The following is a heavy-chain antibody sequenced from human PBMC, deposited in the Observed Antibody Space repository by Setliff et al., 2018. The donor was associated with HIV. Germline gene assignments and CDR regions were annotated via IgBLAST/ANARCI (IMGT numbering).Heavy chain of an antibody. CDR2: IYYSGST. CDR1: GGSISSYY. D-gene: IGHD6-6*01. V-gene: IGHV4-59*01. CDR3: ARDGAAHFDY. Sequence: SETLSLTCTVSGGSISSYYWSWIRQPPGKGLEWIGYIYYSGSTNYNPSLKSRVTIPVDTSKNQFSLKLSSVTAADTAVYYCARDGAAHFDYWGQGTLVTVSS. J-gene: IGHJ4*02.